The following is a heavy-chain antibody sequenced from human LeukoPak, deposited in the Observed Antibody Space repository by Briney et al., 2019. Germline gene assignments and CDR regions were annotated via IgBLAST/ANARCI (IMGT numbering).Heavy chain of an antibody. CDR3: AREAYYYGSGTLFDY. CDR1: GFTFSSYS. D-gene: IGHD3-10*01. CDR2: ISSSSSYI. Sequence: GGSLGLSCAASGFTFSSYSMNWVRQAPGKGLEWVSSISSSSSYIYYADSVKGRFTISRDNAKNSLYLQMNSLRAEDTAVYYCAREAYYYGSGTLFDYWGQGTLVTVSS. V-gene: IGHV3-21*01. J-gene: IGHJ4*02.